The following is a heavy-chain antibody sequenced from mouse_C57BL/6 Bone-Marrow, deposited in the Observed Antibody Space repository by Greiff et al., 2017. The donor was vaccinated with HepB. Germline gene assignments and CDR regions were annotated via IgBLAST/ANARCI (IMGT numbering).Heavy chain of an antibody. CDR3: ARDANDGSIDY. D-gene: IGHD2-12*01. CDR2: SRNKANDYTT. Sequence: EVHLVESGGGLVQSGRSLRLSCATSGFTFSDFYMEWVRQAPGKGLEWIAASRNKANDYTTEYNASVKGRFIVSRDTSQSLLYLQMNALRAEDTAIYYCARDANDGSIDYWGQGTSVTVSS. V-gene: IGHV7-1*01. J-gene: IGHJ4*01. CDR1: GFTFSDFY.